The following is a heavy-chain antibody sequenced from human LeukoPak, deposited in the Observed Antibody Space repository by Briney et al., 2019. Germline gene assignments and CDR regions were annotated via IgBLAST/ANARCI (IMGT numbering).Heavy chain of an antibody. D-gene: IGHD3-9*01. CDR3: ARGLLRDDILTGYSIQHYFDY. V-gene: IGHV4-34*01. J-gene: IGHJ4*02. Sequence: SETLSLTCAVYGGSFSGYYWSWIRQPPGKGLEWIGEINHSGSTNYNPSLKSRVTISVDTSKNQFSLKLSSVTAADTAVYYCARGLLRDDILTGYSIQHYFDYWGQGTLATVSS. CDR2: INHSGST. CDR1: GGSFSGYY.